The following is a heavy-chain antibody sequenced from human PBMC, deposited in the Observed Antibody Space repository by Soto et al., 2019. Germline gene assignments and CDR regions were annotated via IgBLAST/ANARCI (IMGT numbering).Heavy chain of an antibody. Sequence: GGSLRLSCAASGFTFSSYWMHWVRQAPGKGLVWVSRINSDGSNKYYADSVKGRFTISRDNSKNTLYLQMNSLRAEDTAVYYCARDRSSSGWFDYWGQGTLVTVSS. CDR2: INSDGSNK. CDR3: ARDRSSSGWFDY. D-gene: IGHD6-19*01. J-gene: IGHJ5*01. V-gene: IGHV3-74*01. CDR1: GFTFSSYW.